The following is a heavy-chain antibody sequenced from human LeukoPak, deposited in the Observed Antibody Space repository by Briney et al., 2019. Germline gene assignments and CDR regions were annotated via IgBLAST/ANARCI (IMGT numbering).Heavy chain of an antibody. CDR1: GFTFSSYG. CDR3: AKDPGYSYGSGSYPDY. CDR2: ISYDGSNK. Sequence: GGSLRLSCAASGFTFSSYGMHWVRQAPGKGLECVAVISYDGSNKYYADSVKGRFTISRDNSKNTLYLQMNSLGAEDTAVYYCAKDPGYSYGSGSYPDYWGQGTLVTVSS. V-gene: IGHV3-30*18. J-gene: IGHJ4*02. D-gene: IGHD3-10*01.